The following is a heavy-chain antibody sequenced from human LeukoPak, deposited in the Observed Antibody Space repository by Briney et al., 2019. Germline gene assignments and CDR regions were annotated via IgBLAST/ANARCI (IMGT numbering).Heavy chain of an antibody. D-gene: IGHD2-15*01. CDR3: ARDVARPHLRRGPGGYYYGMDV. Sequence: PGGSLRLSCAASGFTFSSYSMNWVRQAPGKGLEWVSSISSSSSYIYYADSVKGRFTISRDSFQNTLYLQMNSLRAEDTAVYYCARDVARPHLRRGPGGYYYGMDVWGQGTTVTVSS. CDR2: ISSSSSYI. J-gene: IGHJ6*02. CDR1: GFTFSSYS. V-gene: IGHV3-21*06.